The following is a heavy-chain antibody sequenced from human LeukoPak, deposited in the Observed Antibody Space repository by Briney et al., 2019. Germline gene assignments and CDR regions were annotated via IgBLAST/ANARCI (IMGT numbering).Heavy chain of an antibody. Sequence: GGSLRLSCVASGLTFSSYAMNWVRQAPGKGLEWVSAISGSGGSTSYADSVKGRFTISRDNSKNTLYLQMNSLRAEDTAVYYCAKGDYLYCTATSCSGGAFDIWGQGTMVTVSS. CDR2: ISGSGGST. CDR3: AKGDYLYCTATSCSGGAFDI. V-gene: IGHV3-23*01. D-gene: IGHD2-2*01. CDR1: GLTFSSYA. J-gene: IGHJ3*02.